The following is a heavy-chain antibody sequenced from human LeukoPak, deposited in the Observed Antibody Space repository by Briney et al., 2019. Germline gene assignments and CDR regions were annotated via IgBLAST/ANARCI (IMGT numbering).Heavy chain of an antibody. CDR2: IFHSGTT. CDR1: GSSISSDSF. Sequence: PSETLSLTCTVSGSSISSDSFWGWIRQPPGKGLEWIGSIFHSGTTYYKASLTRRVTIYMSKNQFSLKLNSVTAADTAVYYCARDNSSWPPIDAFDIWGQGTMVTVSS. D-gene: IGHD2-15*01. CDR3: ARDNSSWPPIDAFDI. V-gene: IGHV4-38-2*02. J-gene: IGHJ3*02.